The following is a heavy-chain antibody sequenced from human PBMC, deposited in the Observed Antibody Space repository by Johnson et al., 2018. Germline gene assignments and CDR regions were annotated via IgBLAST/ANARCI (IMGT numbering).Heavy chain of an antibody. J-gene: IGHJ6*02. D-gene: IGHD6-25*01. Sequence: QVQLVESGAEVKKPGSSVKVSCKSSGGTFSSYAINWVRQAPGQGLEWMGGIIPIFDTANYAQKFQGRVTITADESTSTAYMELSSLRSEDTAVYYCARAALEGYYYYGMDVWGQGTTVTVSS. V-gene: IGHV1-69*01. CDR3: ARAALEGYYYYGMDV. CDR2: IIPIFDTA. CDR1: GGTFSSYA.